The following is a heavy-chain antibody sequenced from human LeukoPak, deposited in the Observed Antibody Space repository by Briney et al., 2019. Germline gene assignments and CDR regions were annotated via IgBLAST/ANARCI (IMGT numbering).Heavy chain of an antibody. CDR3: ARLSSSSWYHMDV. Sequence: SETLSLTCTVSGGSISSYYWSWTRQPPGKGLEWIGYIYTSGGTNYNPSLKSRVTISVDTSKNQFSPKLSSVTAADTAVYYCARLSSSSWYHMDVWGKGTTVTVSS. D-gene: IGHD6-13*01. J-gene: IGHJ6*03. V-gene: IGHV4-4*09. CDR1: GGSISSYY. CDR2: IYTSGGT.